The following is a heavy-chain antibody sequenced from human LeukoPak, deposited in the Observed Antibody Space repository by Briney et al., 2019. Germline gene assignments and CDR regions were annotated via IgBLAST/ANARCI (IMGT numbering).Heavy chain of an antibody. CDR2: INPKSGGT. V-gene: IGHV1-2*02. J-gene: IGHJ4*02. D-gene: IGHD1-1*01. CDR1: GYTFTDYF. Sequence: ASVKVSCKASGYTFTDYFMNWVRQAPGQGLEWMGWINPKSGGTVYAQKFQGRVTMTRDTSISTAYMELSRLRSDDTAVYYCARLPTTSLGYWGQGTLVTVSS. CDR3: ARLPTTSLGY.